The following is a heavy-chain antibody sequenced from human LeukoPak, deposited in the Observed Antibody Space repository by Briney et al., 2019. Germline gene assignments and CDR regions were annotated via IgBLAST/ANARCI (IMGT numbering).Heavy chain of an antibody. Sequence: GGSLRLSCAASGFTFYTYAMSWVRQAPGKGLEWVSGISTSGDSTYYADSVKGRFTISRDNSKNTLYQEMNSLRAEDTAVYYCAKERIQLWSRYFDYWGQGTLVTVSS. CDR2: ISTSGDST. J-gene: IGHJ4*02. V-gene: IGHV3-23*01. D-gene: IGHD5-18*01. CDR3: AKERIQLWSRYFDY. CDR1: GFTFYTYA.